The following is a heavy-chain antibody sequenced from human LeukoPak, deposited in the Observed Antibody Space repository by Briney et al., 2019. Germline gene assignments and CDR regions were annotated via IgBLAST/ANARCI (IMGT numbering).Heavy chain of an antibody. CDR2: ISYDGSNK. CDR1: GFTFSSYG. J-gene: IGHJ6*03. CDR3: AKDSIVYYYYYMDV. Sequence: PGGSLRLSCAASGFTFSSYGMHWVRQAPNRGLEWVAVISYDGSNKYYADSVKGRFTISRDKSKNTLYLHMNSLRAEDTAVYYCAKDSIVYYYYYMDVWGKGTTATVSS. V-gene: IGHV3-30*18. D-gene: IGHD3-16*02.